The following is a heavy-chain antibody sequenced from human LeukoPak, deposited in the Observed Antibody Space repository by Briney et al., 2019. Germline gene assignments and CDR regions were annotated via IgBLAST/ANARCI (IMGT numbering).Heavy chain of an antibody. CDR2: IYYSGST. D-gene: IGHD4-17*01. J-gene: IGHJ4*02. CDR1: GGSISSYY. Sequence: SETLSLTCTVSGGSISSYYWSWIRQPPGKGLEWIGYIYYSGSTNYNPSLKSRVTISVDTSKNQFSLKLSSVTAEDTAVYYCARGTDLNFDYWGQGTLVTVSS. V-gene: IGHV4-59*01. CDR3: ARGTDLNFDY.